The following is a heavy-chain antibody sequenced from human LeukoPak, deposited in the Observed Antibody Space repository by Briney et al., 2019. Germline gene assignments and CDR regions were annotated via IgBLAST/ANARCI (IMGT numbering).Heavy chain of an antibody. V-gene: IGHV4-59*01. Sequence: PSETLSLTCTVSGGSISSYYGSWIRQPPGKGLEWIGYIYYSGSTNYNPSLKSRVTISVDTSKNQFSLKLSSVTAADTAVYYCARDPVEYSSSYNAFDIWGQGTMVTVSS. CDR2: IYYSGST. CDR3: ARDPVEYSSSYNAFDI. D-gene: IGHD6-6*01. J-gene: IGHJ3*02. CDR1: GGSISSYY.